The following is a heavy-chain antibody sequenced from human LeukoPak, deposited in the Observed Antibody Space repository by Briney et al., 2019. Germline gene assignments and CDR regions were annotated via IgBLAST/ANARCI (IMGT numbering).Heavy chain of an antibody. CDR2: IYPGDSDT. Sequence: GESLKISCKGAGYSFTSYWIGWVRQMPGKGLERMGIIYPGDSDTRYSPSFQGQVTISADKSISTAYLQWSSLKASDTAMYYCARLRRCSGGSCYPDYWGQGTLVTVSS. CDR1: GYSFTSYW. CDR3: ARLRRCSGGSCYPDY. D-gene: IGHD2-15*01. V-gene: IGHV5-51*01. J-gene: IGHJ4*02.